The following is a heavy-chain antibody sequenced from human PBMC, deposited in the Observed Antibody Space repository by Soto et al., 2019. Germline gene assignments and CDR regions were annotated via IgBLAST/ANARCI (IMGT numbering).Heavy chain of an antibody. Sequence: ASVKVSCKASGYTFTSYGISWVRQAPGQGLEWMGWISAYNGNTNYAQKLQGRVTMTTDTSTSTAYMELRSLRSDDTTVYYCARVRGIAARPYYYGMDVWGQGTTVTVSS. CDR1: GYTFTSYG. CDR3: ARVRGIAARPYYYGMDV. CDR2: ISAYNGNT. J-gene: IGHJ6*02. D-gene: IGHD6-6*01. V-gene: IGHV1-18*01.